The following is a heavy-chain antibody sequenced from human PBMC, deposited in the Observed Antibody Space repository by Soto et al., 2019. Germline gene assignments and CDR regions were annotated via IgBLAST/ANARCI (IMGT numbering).Heavy chain of an antibody. V-gene: IGHV3-48*04. D-gene: IGHD6-6*01. Sequence: PGGSLRLSCAASGFTFSSYWMHWIRQAPGKGLEWVSWINSNGDSANYAESVKGRFTIFRDNVKNTLYLQMNNLRAEDTAVYYCAREAARPDYWGQGTQVTVSS. CDR3: AREAARPDY. CDR2: INSNGDSA. J-gene: IGHJ4*02. CDR1: GFTFSSYW.